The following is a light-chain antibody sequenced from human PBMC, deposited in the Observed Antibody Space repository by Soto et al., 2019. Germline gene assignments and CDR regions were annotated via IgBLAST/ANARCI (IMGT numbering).Light chain of an antibody. Sequence: IQMTQSPSSLSASVGDRVTITCRASQGVRDDVGWYQQKPGKAPKLLIYSASTLQSGVPSRFSGSGSGTDFTLTIRGLQTEDFATYYCLQESNYPLTFGGGTKVEIK. CDR2: SAS. CDR3: LQESNYPLT. CDR1: QGVRDD. J-gene: IGKJ4*01. V-gene: IGKV1-6*01.